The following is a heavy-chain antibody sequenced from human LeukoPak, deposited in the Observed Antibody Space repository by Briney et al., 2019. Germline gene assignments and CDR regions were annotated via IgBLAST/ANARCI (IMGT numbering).Heavy chain of an antibody. CDR3: ARVNMDRGAAFDI. D-gene: IGHD3-10*01. CDR1: GFTFSSYD. V-gene: IGHV3-13*04. CDR2: IGTTGEK. J-gene: IGHJ3*02. Sequence: GGSLRLSCAASGFTFSSYDMHWVRQATGQGLECVSAIGTTGEKYYPGSVKGRFHISRENAQNYLYLQMNSLRAGDTAVYYCARVNMDRGAAFDIWGQGTKVTVSS.